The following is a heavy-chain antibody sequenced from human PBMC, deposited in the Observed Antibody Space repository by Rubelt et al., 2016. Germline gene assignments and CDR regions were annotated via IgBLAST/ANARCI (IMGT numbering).Heavy chain of an antibody. CDR3: ARDQYGDYAFDY. V-gene: IGHV3-48*02. D-gene: IGHD4-17*01. CDR2: ISSSSSTI. Sequence: GGGLIQPGGSLRLSCAASGFTFSIFGMSWVRQAPGKGLEWVSYISSSSSTIYYADSLKGRFTISRDNAKNSLYLQMNSLRDEDTAVYYCARDQYGDYAFDYWGQGTLVTVSS. J-gene: IGHJ4*02. CDR1: GFTFSIFG.